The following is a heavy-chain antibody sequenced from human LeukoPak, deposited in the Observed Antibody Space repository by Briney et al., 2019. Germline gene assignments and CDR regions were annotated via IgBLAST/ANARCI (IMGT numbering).Heavy chain of an antibody. CDR2: IYYSGST. CDR3: ARSGALGFFDQLRGGYYFDS. Sequence: SETLSLTCTVSGGSISSGGYYWSWIRQHPGKGLEWIGYIYYSGSTYYNPSLKSRVTISVDASKNQFSLKLSSVPAAHTAVYYCARSGALGFFDQLRGGYYFDSWGQETLVTVSS. V-gene: IGHV4-31*03. J-gene: IGHJ4*02. D-gene: IGHD3-9*01. CDR1: GGSISSGGYY.